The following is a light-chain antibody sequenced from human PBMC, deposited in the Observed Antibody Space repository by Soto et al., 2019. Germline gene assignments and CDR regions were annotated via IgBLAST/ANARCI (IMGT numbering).Light chain of an antibody. J-gene: IGKJ1*01. CDR1: QSISLS. V-gene: IGKV1-5*01. CDR3: QQYNSYWT. Sequence: IRRTHSPSMLCAFLGEIVTITFRASQSISLSLAWYQQKPWKAPDLLISDASTLERGVPSRFSGSGSGTEFTLTISSLQPADFATYYCQQYNSYWTSGPGTKADIK. CDR2: DAS.